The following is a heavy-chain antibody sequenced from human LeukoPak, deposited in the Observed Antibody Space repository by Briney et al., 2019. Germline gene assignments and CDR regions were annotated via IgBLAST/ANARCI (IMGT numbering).Heavy chain of an antibody. CDR1: GYSFTSYW. CDR3: ARHAPGGEEQWLVLGY. D-gene: IGHD6-19*01. J-gene: IGHJ4*02. Sequence: GESLKISCKGSGYSFTSYWIGWVRQMPGKGLEWMGIIYPGDSDTRYSPSLQGQVTISADKSISTAYLQWSSLKASDTAMYYCARHAPGGEEQWLVLGYWGQGTLVTVSS. V-gene: IGHV5-51*01. CDR2: IYPGDSDT.